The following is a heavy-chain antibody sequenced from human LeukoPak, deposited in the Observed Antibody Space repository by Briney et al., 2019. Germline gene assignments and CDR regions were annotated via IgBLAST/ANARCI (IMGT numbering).Heavy chain of an antibody. CDR2: ISSSGSTI. CDR3: ARGSGRVATTATGSCDI. CDR1: AFTLSRYE. J-gene: IGHJ3*02. Sequence: GGSLRLSCAPSAFTLSRYEMNTVRQAPGKGLEWVSYISSSGSTIYYADSVKGRFSISRDYAKISVYLQMNSLRTADTAVYYCARGSGRVATTATGSCDIWGQGTVVTVSS. D-gene: IGHD1-1*01. V-gene: IGHV3-48*03.